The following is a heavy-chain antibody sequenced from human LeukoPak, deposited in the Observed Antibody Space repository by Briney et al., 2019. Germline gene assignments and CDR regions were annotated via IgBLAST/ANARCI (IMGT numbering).Heavy chain of an antibody. Sequence: ASVKVSCKASGYTFSDYYMHWVRQTPGQGLEWVGWINPKSGGTNYAQKFQGRVTMTRDTSISTTYMELSRLRSDDTAVYYCARGADYYGYWGQGTLVTVSS. V-gene: IGHV1-2*02. CDR2: INPKSGGT. CDR3: ARGADYYGY. J-gene: IGHJ4*02. CDR1: GYTFSDYY. D-gene: IGHD6-19*01.